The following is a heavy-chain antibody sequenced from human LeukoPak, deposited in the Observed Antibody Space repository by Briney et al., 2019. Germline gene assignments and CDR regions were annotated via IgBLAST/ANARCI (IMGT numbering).Heavy chain of an antibody. J-gene: IGHJ6*03. CDR3: AKDSKIVGATFRSYHYMDV. Sequence: GGSLRLSCAASGFTFSSYAMSWVRQAPGKGLEWVSAIRGSGDRTHYADSVKGRFTISRDNSKNTLCLQMNSLRAEDTAVYYCAKDSKIVGATFRSYHYMDVWGKGTAVTVSS. V-gene: IGHV3-23*01. CDR1: GFTFSSYA. CDR2: IRGSGDRT. D-gene: IGHD1-26*01.